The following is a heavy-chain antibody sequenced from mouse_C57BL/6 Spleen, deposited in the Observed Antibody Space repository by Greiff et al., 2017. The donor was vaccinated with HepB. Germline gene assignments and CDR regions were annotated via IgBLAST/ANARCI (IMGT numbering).Heavy chain of an antibody. Sequence: QVQLKQPGAELVMPGASVKLSCKASGYTFTSYWMHWVKQRPGQGLEWIGEIDPSDSYTNYNQKFKGKSTLTVDKASSTAYMQLSSLTSEDSAVYYCASRGITTADYWGQGTSLTVSS. CDR2: IDPSDSYT. J-gene: IGHJ2*02. D-gene: IGHD1-2*01. V-gene: IGHV1-69*01. CDR1: GYTFTSYW. CDR3: ASRGITTADY.